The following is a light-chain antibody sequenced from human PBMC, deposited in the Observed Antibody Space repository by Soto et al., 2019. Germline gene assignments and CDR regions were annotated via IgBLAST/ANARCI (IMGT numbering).Light chain of an antibody. CDR3: QRSCCTPLT. J-gene: IGKJ4*01. Sequence: DMEMTQSPSSLSASVGDRVTITCRASQSISNYLNWYQHKPGKVQKLLIYAASSLQSAVPTRFRGGGSLPDFTLTIHSLQPEDFPTYYCQRSCCTPLTVGGGPKPEI. CDR1: QSISNY. CDR2: AAS. V-gene: IGKV1-39*01.